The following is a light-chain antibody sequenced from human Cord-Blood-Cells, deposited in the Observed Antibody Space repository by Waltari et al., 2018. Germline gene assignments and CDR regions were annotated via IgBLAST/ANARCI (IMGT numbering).Light chain of an antibody. J-gene: IGKJ4*01. CDR1: QSISSY. CDR2: AAS. CDR3: QQSYSTLT. Sequence: DIQMTQFSSSLSASVGHRVPITCRASQSISSYLNWYQQKPGKAPKLLIYAASSLQSGVPSRFSGSGSGTDFTLTISSLQPEDFATYYCQQSYSTLTFGGGTKVEIK. V-gene: IGKV1-39*01.